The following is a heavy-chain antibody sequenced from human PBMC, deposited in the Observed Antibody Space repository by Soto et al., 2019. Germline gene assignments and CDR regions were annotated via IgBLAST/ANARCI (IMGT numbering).Heavy chain of an antibody. J-gene: IGHJ4*02. CDR3: AKDVRQDGHWDIDY. Sequence: PGGSLRLSCAASGFSVGISYMSWVRLVPGRGLEWVSIMYSGGETYYAASVKGRFTISRDASENTLYLQMTGLRAEDTAVYYCAKDVRQDGHWDIDYWGQGPLVIVSS. CDR1: GFSVGISY. CDR2: MYSGGET. V-gene: IGHV3-66*01. D-gene: IGHD7-27*01.